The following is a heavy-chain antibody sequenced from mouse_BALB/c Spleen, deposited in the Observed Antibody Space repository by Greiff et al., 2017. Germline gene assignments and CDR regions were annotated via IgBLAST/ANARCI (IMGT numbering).Heavy chain of an antibody. Sequence: EVQGVESGGGLVQPGGSMKLSCVASGFTFSNYWMNWVRQSPEKGLEWVAEIRLKSNNYATHYAESVKGRFTISRDDSKSSVYLQMNNLRAEDTGIYDCTRRIGNYEGFAYWGQGTLVTVSA. CDR2: IRLKSNNYAT. V-gene: IGHV6-6*02. CDR1: GFTFSNYW. D-gene: IGHD2-1*01. CDR3: TRRIGNYEGFAY. J-gene: IGHJ3*01.